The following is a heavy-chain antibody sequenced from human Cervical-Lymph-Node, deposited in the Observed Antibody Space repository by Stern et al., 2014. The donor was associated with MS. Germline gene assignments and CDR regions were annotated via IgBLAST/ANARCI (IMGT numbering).Heavy chain of an antibody. CDR1: GYTFTNYY. J-gene: IGHJ3*02. V-gene: IGHV1-46*01. CDR2: INPRGGTT. CDR3: AREPKGDAFEI. Sequence: VQLVESGAEVKKPGASVKVSCKASGYTFTNYYIHWVRQAPGQGLEWMGIINPRGGTTTYAQKFQGRVTMTRDTSTSTVYMDLSSLRSEDTAVYYCAREPKGDAFEIWGQGTMVTVSS.